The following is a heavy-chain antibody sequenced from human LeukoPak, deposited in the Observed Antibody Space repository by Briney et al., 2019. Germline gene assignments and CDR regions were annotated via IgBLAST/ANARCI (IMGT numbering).Heavy chain of an antibody. J-gene: IGHJ5*02. CDR1: GYSFTSYW. V-gene: IGHV5-51*01. D-gene: IGHD3-22*01. CDR2: IYPGDSDT. Sequence: GESLKISCKGSGYSFTSYWIGWVRQKPGKGLEWMGIIYPGDSDTRYSPSFQGQVTISADKSISTAYLQWSSLKASDTAMYYCAVMGGYYYGYEYNWFDPWGQGTLVTVSS. CDR3: AVMGGYYYGYEYNWFDP.